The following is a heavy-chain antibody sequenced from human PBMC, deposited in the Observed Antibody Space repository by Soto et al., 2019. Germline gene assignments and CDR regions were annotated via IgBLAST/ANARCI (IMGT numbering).Heavy chain of an antibody. V-gene: IGHV3-74*01. Sequence: EMQLVESGGGLVQPEGSLRLSCAASGFTFSSNWMNWVGQGPGEGLEWVSRINSDGSDTSYADSVKGRFTISRDNAKNTLYLQMNSLRAEDTAVYYCARLDSSSWAFDYWGQGTLVTVSS. CDR3: ARLDSSSWAFDY. CDR2: INSDGSDT. J-gene: IGHJ4*02. D-gene: IGHD6-13*01. CDR1: GFTFSSNW.